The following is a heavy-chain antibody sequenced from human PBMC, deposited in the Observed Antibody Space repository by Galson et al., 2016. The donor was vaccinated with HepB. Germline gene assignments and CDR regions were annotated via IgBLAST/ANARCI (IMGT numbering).Heavy chain of an antibody. CDR3: AKDRRSYDSPLAMDV. D-gene: IGHD3-3*01. CDR2: ISFDVSYK. J-gene: IGHJ6*02. V-gene: IGHV3-30*18. CDR1: GFTFSSYG. Sequence: SLRLSCAASGFTFSSYGMHWVRQAPGKGLEWLAVISFDVSYKYYADSVKGRFTISRDNSKNTLYVQMNSLRTEDTAVYYCAKDRRSYDSPLAMDVWGQGTTVTVSS.